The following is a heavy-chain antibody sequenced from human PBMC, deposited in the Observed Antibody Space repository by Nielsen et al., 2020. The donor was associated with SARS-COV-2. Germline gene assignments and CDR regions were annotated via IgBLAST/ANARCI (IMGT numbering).Heavy chain of an antibody. CDR3: AREATMSSSGWYFLSYYYYYGMDV. D-gene: IGHD6-19*01. J-gene: IGHJ6*02. CDR2: IKQDGSEK. Sequence: GESLKISCAASGFTFSSYWMSWVRQAPGKGLEWVANIKQDGSEKYYVDSVKGRFTISRDNAKNSLYLQMNSLRAEDTAVYYCAREATMSSSGWYFLSYYYYYGMDVWGQGTTVTVSS. V-gene: IGHV3-7*03. CDR1: GFTFSSYW.